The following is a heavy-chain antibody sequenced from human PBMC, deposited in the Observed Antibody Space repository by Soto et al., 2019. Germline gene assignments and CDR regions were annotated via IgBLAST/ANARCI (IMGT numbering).Heavy chain of an antibody. CDR2: IYYSGST. J-gene: IGHJ4*02. Sequence: QLQLQESGPGLVKPSETLSLTCTVSGGSISSSSYYWGWIRQPPGKGLEWIGSIYYSGSTYYNPSLKSRVTISVDTSKNQFSLKLSSVTAADTAVYYCARHDFRQLWGVRLVDYFDYWGQGTLVTVSS. CDR1: GGSISSSSYY. V-gene: IGHV4-39*01. D-gene: IGHD3-16*01. CDR3: ARHDFRQLWGVRLVDYFDY.